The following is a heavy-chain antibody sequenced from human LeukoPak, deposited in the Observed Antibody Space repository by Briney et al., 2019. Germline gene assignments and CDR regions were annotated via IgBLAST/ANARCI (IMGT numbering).Heavy chain of an antibody. CDR2: IYYSGST. J-gene: IGHJ6*03. CDR1: GGSISSYY. V-gene: IGHV4-59*01. D-gene: IGHD6-6*01. CDR3: ARVSGSSAVGYYYYMDV. Sequence: SETLSLTCTVSGGSISSYYWSWIRQPPGKGLAWIGYIYYSGSTNYNPSLKSRVTMSVDTSKNQFSLKLSSVTAADTAVYYCARVSGSSAVGYYYYMDVWGKGTTVTVSS.